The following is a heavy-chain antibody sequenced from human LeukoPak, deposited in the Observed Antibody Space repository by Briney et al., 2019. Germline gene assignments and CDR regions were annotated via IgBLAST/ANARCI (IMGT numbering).Heavy chain of an antibody. CDR1: GFTFSSYA. CDR2: ISSSSSYI. Sequence: GGSLRLSCAASGFTFSSYAMHWVRQAPGKGLEWVSSISSSSSYIYYADSVKGRFTISRDNAKNSLYLQMNSLRAEDTAVYYCARRIAAAGTNFDYWGQGTLVTVSS. D-gene: IGHD6-13*01. CDR3: ARRIAAAGTNFDY. V-gene: IGHV3-21*01. J-gene: IGHJ4*02.